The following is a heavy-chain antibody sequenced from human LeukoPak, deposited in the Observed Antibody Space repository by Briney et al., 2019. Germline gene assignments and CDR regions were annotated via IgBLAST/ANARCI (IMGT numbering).Heavy chain of an antibody. CDR1: GYTFTSYG. Sequence: ASVKVSCKASGYTFTSYGISWVRQAPGQGLEWMGWVSAYNGNTNYAQKLQGRVTMTTDTSTSTVYMELSSLRSEDTAVYYCARATNYYDSSGYWSRADAFDIWGQGTMVTVSS. V-gene: IGHV1-18*01. CDR2: VSAYNGNT. D-gene: IGHD3-22*01. CDR3: ARATNYYDSSGYWSRADAFDI. J-gene: IGHJ3*02.